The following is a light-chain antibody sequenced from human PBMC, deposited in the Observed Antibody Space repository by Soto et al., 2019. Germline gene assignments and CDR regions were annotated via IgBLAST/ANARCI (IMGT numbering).Light chain of an antibody. CDR2: LGS. CDR1: PSLLHSNGYNF. Sequence: IVRTQSPLSLPVTPGEPASFSCRSSPSLLHSNGYNFLDWYLQKPGQSPQLLIYLGSNRASGVPDRFSGSGSGTDFTLTISRVEAEDVGVYYCMQALQIPPTFGLGTEVDIK. CDR3: MQALQIPPT. J-gene: IGKJ1*01. V-gene: IGKV2-28*01.